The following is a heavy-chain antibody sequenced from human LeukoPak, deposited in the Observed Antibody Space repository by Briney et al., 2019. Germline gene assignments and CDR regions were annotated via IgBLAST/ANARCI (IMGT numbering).Heavy chain of an antibody. CDR3: ARGHTMIVVVISDY. CDR2: ISYSGST. CDR1: GGSISSTNNY. D-gene: IGHD3-22*01. Sequence: SETLSLTCTVSGGSISSTNNYWAWIRQPPGKGLEWIGSISYSGSTSYNLSLKRRGTMSIDTSKNQFSLKLSSVTAADTAVYYCARGHTMIVVVISDYWGQGTLVTVSS. V-gene: IGHV4-39*07. J-gene: IGHJ4*02.